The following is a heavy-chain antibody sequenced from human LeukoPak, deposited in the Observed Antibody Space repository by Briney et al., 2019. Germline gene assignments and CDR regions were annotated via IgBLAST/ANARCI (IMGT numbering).Heavy chain of an antibody. CDR2: IWSDGTNQ. Sequence: GGSRRLSCAASGFTLSHYGMHWVRQAAGKWLEWVAVIWSDGTNQFYADFVKGRLTISRDDSQKTVFLQMSSLRAEDTAIYYCAKAAQRGFDYSNSLQYWGQGTLVTVSS. CDR1: GFTLSHYG. V-gene: IGHV3-33*06. D-gene: IGHD4-11*01. J-gene: IGHJ4*02. CDR3: AKAAQRGFDYSNSLQY.